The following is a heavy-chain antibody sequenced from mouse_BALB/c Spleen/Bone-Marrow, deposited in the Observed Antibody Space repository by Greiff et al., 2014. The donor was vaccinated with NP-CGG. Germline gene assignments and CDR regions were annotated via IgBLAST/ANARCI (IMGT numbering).Heavy chain of an antibody. J-gene: IGHJ3*01. CDR1: GFNIKDTY. D-gene: IGHD1-1*01. CDR3: ATYCYGSSWGFAY. CDR2: IDPANGNT. V-gene: IGHV14-3*02. Sequence: VQLQQSGAELVKPGASVKLSCTASGFNIKDTYMHWVKQRPEQGLEWIGRIDPANGNTKYDPKFQGKATITADTSSNTAYLQPSSLTSEDTAVYYCATYCYGSSWGFAYWGQGTLVTVSA.